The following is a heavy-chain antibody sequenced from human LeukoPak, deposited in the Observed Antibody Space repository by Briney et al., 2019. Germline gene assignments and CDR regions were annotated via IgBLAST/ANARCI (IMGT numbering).Heavy chain of an antibody. CDR3: ARVSSRGRYCSGGSCFRDWFDP. V-gene: IGHV4-61*02. Sequence: PSETLSLTCTVSGGSISSGDYYWSWIRQPPGKGLEWIGRIYTSGSTNYNPSLKSRVTMSVDTSKNQFSLKLSSVTAADTAVYYCARVSSRGRYCSGGSCFRDWFDPWGQGTLVTVSS. CDR2: IYTSGST. J-gene: IGHJ5*02. CDR1: GGSISSGDYY. D-gene: IGHD2-15*01.